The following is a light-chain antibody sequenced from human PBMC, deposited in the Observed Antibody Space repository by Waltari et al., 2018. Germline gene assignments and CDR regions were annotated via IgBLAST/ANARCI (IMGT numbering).Light chain of an antibody. V-gene: IGKV3-20*01. CDR2: GAS. J-gene: IGKJ1*01. Sequence: EIVLTQSPGSLSSSPGERVPLSCRASQSVSRAWAWYQQKPGQAPRLLIFGASNRATGIPGRFSGSGSGTDFSLTISRLEPEDFAVYYCQHYVRLPATFGRGTKVEIK. CDR3: QHYVRLPAT. CDR1: QSVSRAW.